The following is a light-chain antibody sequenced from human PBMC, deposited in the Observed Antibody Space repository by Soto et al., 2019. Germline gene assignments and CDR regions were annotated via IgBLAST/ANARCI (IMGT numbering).Light chain of an antibody. Sequence: QAVVTQEPSRTVSPGGAVTLTCGSSTGTVTTYHFPYWFQQKPGQAPTALIFDTRNRHSWTPARFSGSLLGGKAALTLSGAEPEDEADYYCLLYYDTIRVFGGGTKVTVL. CDR3: LLYYDTIRV. J-gene: IGLJ1*01. CDR1: TGTVTTYHF. V-gene: IGLV7-46*01. CDR2: DTR.